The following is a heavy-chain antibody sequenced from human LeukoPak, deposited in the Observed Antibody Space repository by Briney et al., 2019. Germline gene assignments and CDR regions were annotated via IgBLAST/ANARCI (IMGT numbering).Heavy chain of an antibody. D-gene: IGHD3-3*01. CDR2: IRYDGSNK. V-gene: IGHV3-30*02. J-gene: IGHJ4*02. CDR1: GFTFSSYA. CDR3: AKGDYTGDAYYFDY. Sequence: QAGGSLRLSCAASGFTFSSYAMHWVRQAPGKGLEWVAFIRYDGSNKYYADSVKGRFTISRDNSKNTLYLQMNSLRAEDTAVYYCAKGDYTGDAYYFDYWGQGTLVTVSS.